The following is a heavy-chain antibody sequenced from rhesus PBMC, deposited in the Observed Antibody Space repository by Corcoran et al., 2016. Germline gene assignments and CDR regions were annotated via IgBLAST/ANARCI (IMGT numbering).Heavy chain of an antibody. J-gene: IGHJ4*01. Sequence: QLQLQESGPGLVKPSETLSLTCAVSGYSISSGYGWSWIRQPPGKGLGWIGYIGGSSGSTNYNPSLRSRVTISKDPSKNQFSLKLSSVTAADTAVYYCAREGTGTAGTFDYWGQGVLVTVSS. CDR2: IGGSSGST. V-gene: IGHV4-127*01. D-gene: IGHD5-24*01. CDR1: GYSISSGYG. CDR3: AREGTGTAGTFDY.